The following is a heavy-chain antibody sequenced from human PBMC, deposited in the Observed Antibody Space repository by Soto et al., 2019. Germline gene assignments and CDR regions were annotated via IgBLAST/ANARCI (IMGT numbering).Heavy chain of an antibody. Sequence: EVQLVESGGGLVQPGGSLRLSCAASGFTVSGNDMSWVRQAPGKGLEWVSILYSGGNTYYADSVRGRFTISRHNSENTLYLQMISLRPDDTAVYYCTRAAWGLWFGYMDVWGKGTTVTVSS. CDR3: TRAAWGLWFGYMDV. V-gene: IGHV3-53*04. CDR2: LYSGGNT. D-gene: IGHD3-10*01. J-gene: IGHJ6*03. CDR1: GFTVSGND.